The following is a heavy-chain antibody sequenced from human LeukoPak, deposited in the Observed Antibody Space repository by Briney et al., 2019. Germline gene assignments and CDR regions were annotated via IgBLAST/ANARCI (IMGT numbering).Heavy chain of an antibody. CDR2: IYYSGST. D-gene: IGHD3-10*01. CDR3: ARMLGSGTIDY. CDR1: GGSISSYY. Sequence: PSETLSFTCTVSGGSISSYYWSWIRQPPGKGLEWIGYIYYSGSTNYNPSLKSRVTISVDTSKNQFSLKLSSVTAADTAVYYCARMLGSGTIDYWGQGTLVTVSS. J-gene: IGHJ4*02. V-gene: IGHV4-59*01.